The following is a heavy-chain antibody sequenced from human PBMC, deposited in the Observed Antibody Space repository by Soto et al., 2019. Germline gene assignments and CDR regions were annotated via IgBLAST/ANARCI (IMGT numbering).Heavy chain of an antibody. Sequence: ASVKVSCKASGYTFTSYDINWVRQATGQGLEWMGWMNPNSGNTGYAQKFQGRVTMTRNTSISTAYMEPSSLRSEDTAVYYCARPGYCSSTSCYNYYYYGMDVWGQGTTVTVSS. V-gene: IGHV1-8*01. CDR2: MNPNSGNT. CDR3: ARPGYCSSTSCYNYYYYGMDV. CDR1: GYTFTSYD. D-gene: IGHD2-2*01. J-gene: IGHJ6*02.